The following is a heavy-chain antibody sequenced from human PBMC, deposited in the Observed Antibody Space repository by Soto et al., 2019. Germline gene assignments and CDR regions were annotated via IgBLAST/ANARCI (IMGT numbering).Heavy chain of an antibody. CDR2: ISGSGGST. CDR1: GFTFSSYA. Sequence: PGGSLRLSCAASGFTFSSYAMSWVRQAPGKGLEWVSAISGSGGSTYYADSVKGRFTISRDNSKNTLYLQMNSLRAEDTAVYYCAKDRYLMVRGVIRNWFDPWGQGTLVTVSS. V-gene: IGHV3-23*01. J-gene: IGHJ5*02. D-gene: IGHD3-10*01. CDR3: AKDRYLMVRGVIRNWFDP.